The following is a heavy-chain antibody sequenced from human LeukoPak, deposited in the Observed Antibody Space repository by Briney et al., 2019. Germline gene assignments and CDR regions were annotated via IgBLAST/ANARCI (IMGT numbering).Heavy chain of an antibody. D-gene: IGHD1-26*01. V-gene: IGHV4-39*01. Sequence: KPSETLSLTCTVSGGSISSSSYYWGWIRQPPGKGLEWIGSIYYSGSTYYNPSLKSRVTISVGTSKNQFSLKLSSVTAADTAVYYCARSKGSYYSAFDIWGQGTMVTVSS. CDR2: IYYSGST. J-gene: IGHJ3*02. CDR3: ARSKGSYYSAFDI. CDR1: GGSISSSSYY.